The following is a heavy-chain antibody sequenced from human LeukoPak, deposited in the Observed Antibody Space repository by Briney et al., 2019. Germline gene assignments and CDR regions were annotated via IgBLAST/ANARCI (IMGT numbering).Heavy chain of an antibody. CDR3: ARGRVPGL. J-gene: IGHJ4*02. V-gene: IGHV4-59*01. CDR2: IRDSENA. Sequence: SETLSLTCTVSGGSIRSYYWSWIRQRPGKGLEWIGYIRDSENADYIPSLKGRVSISLDTLKNQFSLRLSAVTPADTAVYYCARGRVPGLWGQGTLVTVSS. CDR1: GGSIRSYY. D-gene: IGHD2-2*01.